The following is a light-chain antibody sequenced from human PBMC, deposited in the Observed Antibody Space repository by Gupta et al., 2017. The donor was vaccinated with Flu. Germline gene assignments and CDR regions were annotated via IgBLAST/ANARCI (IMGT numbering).Light chain of an antibody. Sequence: GQTATIIGGGNDIGGKTVNRYQQKQGQAPMVVMYDDDDQPSGSPEQFSSSNSGNTATLTIGRVEAGDEADDYCQMCDTSNKHWVFGGGTKLTVL. CDR2: DDD. J-gene: IGLJ2*01. CDR1: DIGGKT. CDR3: QMCDTSNKHWV. V-gene: IGLV3-21*02.